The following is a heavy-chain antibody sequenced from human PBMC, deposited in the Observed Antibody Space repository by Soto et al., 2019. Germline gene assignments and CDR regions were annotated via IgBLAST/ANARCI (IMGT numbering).Heavy chain of an antibody. V-gene: IGHV3-15*07. CDR2: IKSKTDGGTT. J-gene: IGHJ6*02. D-gene: IGHD3-22*01. Sequence: GGSLRLSCAASGFTFSNAWMNWVRQAPGKGLEWVGRIKSKTDGGTTDYAAPVKGRFTISRDDSKNTLYLQMNSLKTEDTAVYYCTTKGRYYYDSSGYYLPRGYYYYGMDVWGQGTTVTVSS. CDR3: TTKGRYYYDSSGYYLPRGYYYYGMDV. CDR1: GFTFSNAW.